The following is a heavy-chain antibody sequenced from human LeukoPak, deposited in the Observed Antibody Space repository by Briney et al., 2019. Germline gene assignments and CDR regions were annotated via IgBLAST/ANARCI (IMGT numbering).Heavy chain of an antibody. V-gene: IGHV3-72*01. Sequence: PAGTLCLSCAASGFTFSDHFMDWIHQPPGKGLEWVGRIRYKANSYTTEYAAYVKSKFTISRDESKISLYLQMSSLKTEDTAIYYGTISCITVSPYVFDYWGQGAVVTVSS. J-gene: IGHJ4*02. D-gene: IGHD4-17*01. CDR2: IRYKANSYTT. CDR3: TISCITVSPYVFDY. CDR1: GFTFSDHF.